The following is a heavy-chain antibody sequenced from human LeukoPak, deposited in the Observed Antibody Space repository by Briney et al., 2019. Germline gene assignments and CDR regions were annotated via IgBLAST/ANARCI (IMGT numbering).Heavy chain of an antibody. CDR3: ARADLGGCGDY. J-gene: IGHJ4*02. V-gene: IGHV1-18*01. CDR1: GYTFTSYG. D-gene: IGHD2-15*01. Sequence: ASVKVSCKGSGYTFTSYGINWVRQAPGQRLEWMGWISAYNGNTNYAQKLQGRVTMTTDTSTSTAYMELRSLRSDDTAVYYCARADLGGCGDYWGQGILVTVSS. CDR2: ISAYNGNT.